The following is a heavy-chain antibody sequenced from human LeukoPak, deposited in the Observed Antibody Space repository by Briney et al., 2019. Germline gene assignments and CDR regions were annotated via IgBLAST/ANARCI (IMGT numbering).Heavy chain of an antibody. CDR3: ARFYSGYGNYYYYMDV. CDR2: INPNTGGT. V-gene: IGHV1-2*02. J-gene: IGHJ6*03. CDR1: GYTFTGYY. D-gene: IGHD5-12*01. Sequence: ASVKVSCKASGYTFTGYYIHWVRQAPGQGLEWMGWINPNTGGTNYAQKFQGRVTMTRDTSISTAYMELSRLRSDDTAVYYCARFYSGYGNYYYYMDVWGKGTTVTVSS.